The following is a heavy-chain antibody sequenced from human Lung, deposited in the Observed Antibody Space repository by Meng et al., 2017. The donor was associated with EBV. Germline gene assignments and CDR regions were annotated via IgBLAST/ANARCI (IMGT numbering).Heavy chain of an antibody. CDR1: GGSISRGDYY. V-gene: IGHV4-30-4*01. CDR2: IYYSGST. CDR3: ATIKERTTVTPFDY. Sequence: QVQPQESGPGLVKPSQTLSLTCTVSGGSISRGDYYWSWIRQPPGKGLEWIGYIYYSGSTYYNPSLKSRVTISVDTSKNQFSLKLSSVTAADTAVYYCATIKERTTVTPFDYWGQGTLVTVSS. D-gene: IGHD4-17*01. J-gene: IGHJ4*02.